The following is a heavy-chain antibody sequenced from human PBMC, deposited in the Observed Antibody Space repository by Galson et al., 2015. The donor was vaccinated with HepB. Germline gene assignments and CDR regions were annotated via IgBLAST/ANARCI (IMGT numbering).Heavy chain of an antibody. CDR3: AKTPRSGWYYFDY. CDR1: GFIFSSYA. Sequence: PLRLSCAASGFIFSSYAMNWVRQAPGKGLEWVSGISISVGNTYYADSVKGRFTISRDNSKNTLYLQMDSLRAEDTAVYYCAKTPRSGWYYFDYWGQGTLVTVSS. J-gene: IGHJ4*02. CDR2: ISISVGNT. D-gene: IGHD6-19*01. V-gene: IGHV3-23*01.